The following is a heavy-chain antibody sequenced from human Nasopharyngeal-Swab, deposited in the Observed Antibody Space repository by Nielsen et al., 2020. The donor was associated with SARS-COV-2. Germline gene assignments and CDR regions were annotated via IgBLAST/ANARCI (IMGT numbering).Heavy chain of an antibody. CDR3: GKGGPQLRYFDWSTYEAGYFDY. CDR1: GFTFSSYA. V-gene: IGHV3-23*01. CDR2: ISGSGGRT. Sequence: GGSLRLSCAASGFTFSSYAMNWVRQAPGKGLEWVSGISGSGGRTYYAGSVKGRFTISRDNSKNTLYLQMSSLRAEDTAVYYCGKGGPQLRYFDWSTYEAGYFDYWGQGTLVTVSS. D-gene: IGHD3-9*01. J-gene: IGHJ4*02.